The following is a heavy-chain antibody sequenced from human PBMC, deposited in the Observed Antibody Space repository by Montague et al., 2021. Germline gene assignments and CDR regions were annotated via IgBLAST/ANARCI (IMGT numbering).Heavy chain of an antibody. V-gene: IGHV3-21*01. CDR2: TSGRSTYI. CDR3: ARQEYGLDV. J-gene: IGHJ6*02. Sequence: SLRLSCPGSGFTFDSYDMYWVRQAPGKGLEWVSSTSGRSTYIYYGDSMKGRVIISRDNAKNSLYLQVNSLRVEDTAIYYCARQEYGLDVWGQGTTVTVSS. CDR1: GFTFDSYD.